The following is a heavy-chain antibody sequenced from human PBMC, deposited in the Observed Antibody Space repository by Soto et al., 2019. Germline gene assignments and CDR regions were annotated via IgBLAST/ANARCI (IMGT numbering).Heavy chain of an antibody. CDR1: GYTFTSYA. V-gene: IGHV1-3*01. D-gene: IGHD3-16*01. J-gene: IGHJ6*02. CDR2: INAGNGNT. CDR3: ALVDNYVTPTTQAV. Sequence: ASVKVSCKASGYTFTSYAMHWVRQAPGQRLEWMGWINAGNGNTKYSQKFQGRVTITRDTSASTAYMELSSLRSEDTAVYYCALVDNYVTPTTQAVWGQGTTVTGSS.